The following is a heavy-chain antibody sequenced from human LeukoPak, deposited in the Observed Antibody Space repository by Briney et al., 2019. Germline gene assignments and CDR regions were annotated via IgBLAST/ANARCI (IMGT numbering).Heavy chain of an antibody. CDR1: GGSFSGYY. J-gene: IGHJ6*02. V-gene: IGHV4-34*01. Sequence: PSETLSLTCAVYGGSFSGYYWSWIRQPPGKGLEWIGEINHSGSTNYNPSLKSRVTISVDTSKNQFSLKLSSVTAADTAVYYCARLLGRRNYGMDVWGQGTTVTVSS. D-gene: IGHD6-6*01. CDR2: INHSGST. CDR3: ARLLGRRNYGMDV.